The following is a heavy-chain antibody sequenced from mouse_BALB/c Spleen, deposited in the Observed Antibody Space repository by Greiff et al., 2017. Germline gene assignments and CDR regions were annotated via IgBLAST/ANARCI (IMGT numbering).Heavy chain of an antibody. J-gene: IGHJ3*01. CDR3: TKVISSVYPPSFSF. CDR1: GYTCIDYE. CDR2: IHPGSGGT. D-gene: IGHD6-1*01. V-gene: IGHV1-15*01. Sequence: VQLQQSGAELVRPGASVKLSCKALGYTCIDYEMHWVKQTPVHGLEWIGAIHPGSGGTAYNQKFKGKATLTADKSSSTAYMELSSLTSEDSAVYFFTKVISSVYPPSFSFWGAGALVTVSA.